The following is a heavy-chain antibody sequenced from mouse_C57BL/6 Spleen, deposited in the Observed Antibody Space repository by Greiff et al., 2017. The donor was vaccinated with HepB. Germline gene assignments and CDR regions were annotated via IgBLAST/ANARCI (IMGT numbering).Heavy chain of an antibody. V-gene: IGHV2-5*01. J-gene: IGHJ3*01. CDR1: GFSLTSYG. CDR3: AKKDGLYSNYFAY. D-gene: IGHD2-5*01. Sequence: VKLMESGPGLVQPSQSLSITCTVSGFSLTSYGVHWVRQSPGKGLEWLGVIWRGGSTDYNAAFMSRLSITKDNSKSQVFFKMNSLQADDTAIYYCAKKDGLYSNYFAYWGQGTLVTVSA. CDR2: IWRGGST.